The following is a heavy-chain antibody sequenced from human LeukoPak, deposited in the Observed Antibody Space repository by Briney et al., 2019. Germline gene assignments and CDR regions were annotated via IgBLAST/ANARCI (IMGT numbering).Heavy chain of an antibody. J-gene: IGHJ4*02. CDR3: ARKGSGWQFDY. V-gene: IGHV3-21*01. D-gene: IGHD6-19*01. CDR2: ISSGSGSYI. Sequence: GGSLRLSCAASGFIFSSYSMNWVRQAPGKGLEWVSSISSGSGSYIYYTDSVKGRFTIFRDNAKNSLYLQMNTLGAEDTAVYYCARKGSGWQFDYWGQGSLVTVSS. CDR1: GFIFSSYS.